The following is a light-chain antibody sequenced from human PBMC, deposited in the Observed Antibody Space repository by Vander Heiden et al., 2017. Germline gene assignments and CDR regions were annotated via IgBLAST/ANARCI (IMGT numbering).Light chain of an antibody. CDR1: ALPNQY. Sequence: SNELTQPPSVSVSPGQTARITCSGDALPNQYAYWYHQKPGQAPVLVIYKDSERPSGIPERFSGSSSGKSVTLTISGVQAEDEADYYCQSADSSGPVFGGGTKLTVL. V-gene: IGLV3-25*03. CDR3: QSADSSGPV. J-gene: IGLJ3*02. CDR2: KDS.